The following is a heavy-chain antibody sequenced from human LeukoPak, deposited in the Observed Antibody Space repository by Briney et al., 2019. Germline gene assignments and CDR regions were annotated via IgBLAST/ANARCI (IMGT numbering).Heavy chain of an antibody. J-gene: IGHJ6*03. CDR2: IQYDRTNE. Sequence: GGSLRLSCAASGFTFSSYGMHWVRQAPGKGLEWVAYIQYDRTNEQYAHSVKGRFRISRDNSKNILYLQMNSLRTEDTAVYYCAKDRCSNGIGCYYYYMDVWGKGTTVTISS. CDR3: AKDRCSNGIGCYYYYMDV. D-gene: IGHD2-8*01. V-gene: IGHV3-30*02. CDR1: GFTFSSYG.